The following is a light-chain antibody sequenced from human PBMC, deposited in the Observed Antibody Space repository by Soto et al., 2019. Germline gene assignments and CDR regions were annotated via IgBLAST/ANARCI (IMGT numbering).Light chain of an antibody. J-gene: IGKJ1*01. CDR1: QSVGSN. Sequence: EIVMTQSPATLSVSPGERATLSCRASQSVGSNLAWYQQKPGQAPRLLIYGASTRATGIPARFSGSGSGTEFTLTISSLHTEDFAIYFYQQYNNWPPDRTFGQGTKVEIK. CDR3: QQYNNWPPDRT. V-gene: IGKV3-15*01. CDR2: GAS.